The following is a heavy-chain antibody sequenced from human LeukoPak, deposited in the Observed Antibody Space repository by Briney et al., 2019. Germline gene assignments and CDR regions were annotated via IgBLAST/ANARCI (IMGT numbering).Heavy chain of an antibody. D-gene: IGHD6-19*01. V-gene: IGHV4-4*07. CDR1: GGSISNYH. CDR3: ARRHISSGWSFDY. Sequence: PSETLSLTCTVSGGSISNYHWSWIRQPAGKELEWIGQIHTSGSTNYNPPLKSRVTVSIDTPENQLSLTIRSVTAADTAIYYCARRHISSGWSFDYWGQGTLVTVSS. CDR2: IHTSGST. J-gene: IGHJ4*02.